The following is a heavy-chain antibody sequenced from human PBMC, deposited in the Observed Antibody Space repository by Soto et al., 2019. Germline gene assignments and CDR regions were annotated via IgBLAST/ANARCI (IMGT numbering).Heavy chain of an antibody. D-gene: IGHD1-26*01. CDR2: ISYDGSNK. CDR3: AKDGGANRRWGLDV. Sequence: GGSLRLSCAASGFTFSSYGMHWVRQAPGKGLEWVAVISYDGSNKYYADSVKGRFTISRDNSKNTLYLQMNSLRAEDTAVYYCAKDGGANRRWGLDVWGQGTTVTVSS. J-gene: IGHJ6*02. V-gene: IGHV3-30*18. CDR1: GFTFSSYG.